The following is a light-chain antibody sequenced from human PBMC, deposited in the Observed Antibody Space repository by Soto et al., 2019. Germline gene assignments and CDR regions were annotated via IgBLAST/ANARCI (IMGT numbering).Light chain of an antibody. CDR1: QSVSSNY. J-gene: IGKJ1*01. V-gene: IGKV3-20*01. CDR3: QQYGSSSWT. CDR2: GAS. Sequence: EIVLTQSPGTLSLSPGVRATLSCRASQSVSSNYLAWYQQKPGQAPRLLIYGASSRATGIPDRFSGSGSGTDFTLTLSRLEPEDFAVYYCQQYGSSSWTFGQGTKVEIK.